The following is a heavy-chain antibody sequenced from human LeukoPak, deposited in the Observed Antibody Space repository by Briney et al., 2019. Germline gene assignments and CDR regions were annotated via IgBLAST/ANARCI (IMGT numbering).Heavy chain of an antibody. V-gene: IGHV3-23*01. D-gene: IGHD1-1*01. CDR1: GFIFSDHA. CDR3: AKDRNDWKQGIDS. Sequence: GGSLRLSCPASGFIFSDHAMNWVRQAPGKGLEWVSIISARDGRAYYADSVKGRFTISRDNSKNTLYLQMNSLRVEDTAVYYCAKDRNDWKQGIDSWGQGTLVTVST. CDR2: ISARDGRA. J-gene: IGHJ4*02.